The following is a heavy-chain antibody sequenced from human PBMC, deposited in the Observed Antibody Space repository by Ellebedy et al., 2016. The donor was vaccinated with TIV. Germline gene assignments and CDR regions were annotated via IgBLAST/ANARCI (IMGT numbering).Heavy chain of an antibody. V-gene: IGHV1-69*13. CDR2: IIPIFGST. D-gene: IGHD5-18*01. CDR3: AGHSGYTYRKTPIDY. CDR1: GDTFSSYA. J-gene: IGHJ4*02. Sequence: ASVKVSCKASGDTFSSYALSWFRQAPEQGLEWMGGIIPIFGSTNYAQKFQGRVTITADESTSTAYLELSSLRSEDTAVYYCAGHSGYTYRKTPIDYWGQGTLVTVSS.